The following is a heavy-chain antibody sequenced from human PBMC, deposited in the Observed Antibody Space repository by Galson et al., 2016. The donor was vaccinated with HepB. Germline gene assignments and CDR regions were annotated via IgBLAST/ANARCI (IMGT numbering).Heavy chain of an antibody. CDR3: ARGPSIPLAGDY. Sequence: SVKVSCKASGYTFRRYGIIWVRQAPGQGLQWMAWISAFNGVIYYAQKFQDRVIVTTDPSTSTAYMEVRSLRSDDTAVYYCARGPSIPLAGDYWGQGTPVTVSS. CDR2: ISAFNGVI. V-gene: IGHV1-18*01. J-gene: IGHJ4*02. CDR1: GYTFRRYG. D-gene: IGHD6-19*01.